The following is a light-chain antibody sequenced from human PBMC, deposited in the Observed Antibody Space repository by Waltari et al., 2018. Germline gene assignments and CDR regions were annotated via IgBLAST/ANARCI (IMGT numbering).Light chain of an antibody. J-gene: IGKJ4*01. Sequence: DIVLTLSPATLSLSPGERATLSCRASQSVRNYLAWYQQKPGQAPRLLLYGVSNRATGIPARFSGSGSGTDFTLTISSLEPEDFAVYYCQQRSSWPLTFGGGTKVEIK. CDR1: QSVRNY. CDR2: GVS. CDR3: QQRSSWPLT. V-gene: IGKV3-11*01.